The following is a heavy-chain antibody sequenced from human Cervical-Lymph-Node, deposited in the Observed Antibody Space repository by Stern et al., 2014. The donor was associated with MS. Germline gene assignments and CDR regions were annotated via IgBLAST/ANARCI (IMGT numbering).Heavy chain of an antibody. D-gene: IGHD6-19*01. Sequence: VQLVESGAEVKKPGASVQVSCKAFGYTFTSNKMHWVRQAPGQGLEWMGIINPGVGSTRYAQKLQGRVTMTRDTSTSTVYMELTSLRSEDTAVYSCARDNGGWSVDSWGQGTLVIVSS. J-gene: IGHJ4*02. CDR3: ARDNGGWSVDS. CDR1: GYTFTSNK. CDR2: INPGVGST. V-gene: IGHV1-46*01.